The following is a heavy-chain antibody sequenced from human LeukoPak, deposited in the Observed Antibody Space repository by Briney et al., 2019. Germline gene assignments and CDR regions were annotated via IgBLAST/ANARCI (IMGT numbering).Heavy chain of an antibody. CDR2: ISYDGSNK. J-gene: IGHJ4*01. D-gene: IGHD3-22*01. Sequence: PGTSLRLSCAASGFTFSTYAMHWVRQAPGKGLEWVAVISYDGSNKYYADSVKGRFTISRNNPKNTLYLQMNSLRAEDTAVYYCARTPSTFYYDSSGYFVLWGQGSLVTVSS. CDR1: GFTFSTYA. CDR3: ARTPSTFYYDSSGYFVL. V-gene: IGHV3-30-3*01.